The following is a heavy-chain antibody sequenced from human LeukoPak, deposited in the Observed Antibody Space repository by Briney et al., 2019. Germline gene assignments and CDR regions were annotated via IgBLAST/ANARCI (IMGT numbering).Heavy chain of an antibody. CDR2: INHSGST. J-gene: IGHJ6*02. CDR3: ARGGGSGSYRYYYGMDV. D-gene: IGHD3-10*01. CDR1: GGSFSGYY. V-gene: IGHV4-34*01. Sequence: SETLSLTCAVYGGSFSGYYWSWIRQPPGKGLEWIGEINHSGSTNYNPSLKSRVTISVDTSKNQFSLKLISVTAADTAVYYCARGGGSGSYRYYYGMDVWGQGTTVTVSS.